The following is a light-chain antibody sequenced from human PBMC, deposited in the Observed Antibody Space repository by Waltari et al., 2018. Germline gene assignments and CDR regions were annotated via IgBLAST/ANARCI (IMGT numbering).Light chain of an antibody. Sequence: EIVLTQSPVTLSLSPGVRATLSCRASQSVGYHLAWYQQRPGQSPRLLIYDASNRASGIPARFSGSGSGTDFTLTISSLEPEDVAVYYCQQRDNWPPFTFGPGTKVDVK. CDR2: DAS. J-gene: IGKJ3*01. CDR3: QQRDNWPPFT. CDR1: QSVGYH. V-gene: IGKV3-11*01.